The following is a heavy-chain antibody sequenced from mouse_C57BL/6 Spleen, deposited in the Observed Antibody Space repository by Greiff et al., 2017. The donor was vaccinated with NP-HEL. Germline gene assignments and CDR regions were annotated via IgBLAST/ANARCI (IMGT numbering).Heavy chain of an antibody. V-gene: IGHV5-4*01. CDR1: GFTFSSYA. CDR2: IRDRGSYT. CDR3: ARDRGDGYYDY. D-gene: IGHD2-3*01. Sequence: EVKVVESGGGLVKPGGSLKLSCTASGFTFSSYAMPWVPPTPENRLAWVATIRDRGSYTYSPDNVKGRFTISRDNAKNNLYLQMSHLKSEDTAMYYCARDRGDGYYDYWGQGTTLTVSS. J-gene: IGHJ2*01.